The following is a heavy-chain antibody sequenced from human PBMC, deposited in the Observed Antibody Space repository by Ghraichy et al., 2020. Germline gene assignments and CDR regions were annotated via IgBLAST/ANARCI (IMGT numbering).Heavy chain of an antibody. CDR1: GFTFSSYS. V-gene: IGHV3-48*01. CDR3: ARGDIVLMVYAPFFDY. Sequence: GGSLRLSCAASGFTFSSYSMNWVRQAPGKGLEWVSYISSSSTIYYADSVKGRFTISRDNAKNSLYLQMNSLRAEDTAVYYCARGDIVLMVYAPFFDYWGQGTLVTVSS. J-gene: IGHJ4*02. CDR2: ISSSSTI. D-gene: IGHD2-8*01.